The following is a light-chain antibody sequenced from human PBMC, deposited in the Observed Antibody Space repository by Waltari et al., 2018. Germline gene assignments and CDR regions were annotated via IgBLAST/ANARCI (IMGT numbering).Light chain of an antibody. V-gene: IGKV3-11*01. CDR2: DAS. Sequence: VLTQSPATLSLSPGETASLSCRASENFNDHLPWYQQKPGQPPRLVIFDASNRAPGVPARFRGSGSRTDFTLTITSLEPEDFAVYFCQQRSYWPPSFGPGTKIEIK. CDR3: QQRSYWPPS. CDR1: ENFNDH. J-gene: IGKJ1*01.